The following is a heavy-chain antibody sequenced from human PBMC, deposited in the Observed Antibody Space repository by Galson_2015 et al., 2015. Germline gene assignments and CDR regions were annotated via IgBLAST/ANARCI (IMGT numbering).Heavy chain of an antibody. D-gene: IGHD4-23*01. CDR2: IYSGGST. V-gene: IGHV3-53*01. J-gene: IGHJ4*02. Sequence: SLRLSCAASGFTVSSNYMSWVRQAPGKGLECVSIIYSGGSTYYADSVKGRFTISRDNSKNTLYLQMNSLRAEDTAVYYCATPGDYSGNSFDFDCWGQGTLVTVSS. CDR3: ATPGDYSGNSFDFDC. CDR1: GFTVSSNY.